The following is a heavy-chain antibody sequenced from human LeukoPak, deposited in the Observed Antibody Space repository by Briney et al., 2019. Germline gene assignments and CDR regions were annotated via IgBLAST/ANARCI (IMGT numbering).Heavy chain of an antibody. CDR3: ARAQRVLRYFDWLLYNDY. V-gene: IGHV4-34*01. J-gene: IGHJ4*02. D-gene: IGHD3-9*01. CDR2: INHSGST. CDR1: GGSFSGYY. Sequence: SETLSLTCAVYGGSFSGYYWSWIRQPPGKGLEWIGEINHSGSTNYNTSLKSRVTISVDTSKNQFSLKLSSVTAADTAVYYCARAQRVLRYFDWLLYNDYSGQGTLVTVSS.